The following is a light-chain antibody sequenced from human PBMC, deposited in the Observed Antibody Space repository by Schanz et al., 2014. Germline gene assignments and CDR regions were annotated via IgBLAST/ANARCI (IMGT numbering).Light chain of an antibody. V-gene: IGLV2-14*02. CDR3: SSYTRSTALI. J-gene: IGLJ2*01. CDR1: SSDVGSYNL. CDR2: DVS. Sequence: QSALTQPASVSGSPGQSITISCTGTSSDVGSYNLVSWYQQHPGKAPKLMIYDVSNRPSGVSNRFSGSKSGNTASLTISGLQAEDEADYYCSSYTRSTALIFGGGTKLTVL.